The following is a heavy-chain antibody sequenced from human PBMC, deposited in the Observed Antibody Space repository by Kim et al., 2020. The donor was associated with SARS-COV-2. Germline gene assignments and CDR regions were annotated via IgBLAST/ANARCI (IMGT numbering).Heavy chain of an antibody. Sequence: PSLKGRVTISVATSKNQFSLKLSSVTASDMAVYYCARGRGSSGWYDPSDYWGQGTLVTVSS. V-gene: IGHV4-34*01. D-gene: IGHD6-19*01. J-gene: IGHJ4*02. CDR3: ARGRGSSGWYDPSDY.